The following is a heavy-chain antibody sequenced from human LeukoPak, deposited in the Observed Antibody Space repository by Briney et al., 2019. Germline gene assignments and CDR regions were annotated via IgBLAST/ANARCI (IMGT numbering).Heavy chain of an antibody. D-gene: IGHD3-10*01. CDR2: ISGSGGST. Sequence: GGSLRLSCAASGFTVSSNYMSWVRQAPGKGLEWVSAISGSGGSTYYADSVKGRFTISRDNAKNSLYLQMNSLRVEDTAVYYCARDRVSGSGSIDYWGQGTLVTVSS. CDR1: GFTVSSNY. CDR3: ARDRVSGSGSIDY. J-gene: IGHJ4*02. V-gene: IGHV3-21*01.